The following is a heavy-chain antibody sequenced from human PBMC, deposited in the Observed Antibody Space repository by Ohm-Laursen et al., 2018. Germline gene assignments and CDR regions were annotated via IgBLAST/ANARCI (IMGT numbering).Heavy chain of an antibody. CDR3: ARSKWGYAFDI. CDR2: IYYSGST. CDR1: GGSISGYY. V-gene: IGHV4-59*01. J-gene: IGHJ3*02. D-gene: IGHD1-26*01. Sequence: GTLSLTCPVSGGSISGYYWTWIRQPPGKGLEWIGYIYYSGSTKYNPSLKSQVTISLDTSKNQFSLKLSSVTAADTAVYYCARSKWGYAFDIWGQGTLVSVSS.